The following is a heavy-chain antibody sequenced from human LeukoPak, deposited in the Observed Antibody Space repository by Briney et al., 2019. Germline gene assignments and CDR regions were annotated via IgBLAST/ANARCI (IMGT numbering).Heavy chain of an antibody. CDR2: ISGSGGST. CDR1: GFTLSSYG. J-gene: IGHJ3*02. CDR3: AKVMGYYYDSSGYYRDAFDI. Sequence: GGSLRLSCAASGFTLSSYGMHWVRQAPGKGLEWVSAISGSGGSTYYADSVKGRFTISRDNSKNTLYLQVNSLRAEDTAVYYCAKVMGYYYDSSGYYRDAFDIWGQGTMVTVSS. V-gene: IGHV3-23*01. D-gene: IGHD3-22*01.